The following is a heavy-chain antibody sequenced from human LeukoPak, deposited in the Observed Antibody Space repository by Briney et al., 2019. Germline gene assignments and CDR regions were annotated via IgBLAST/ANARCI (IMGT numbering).Heavy chain of an antibody. J-gene: IGHJ4*02. CDR2: MNPNSGNT. D-gene: IGHD6-13*01. CDR1: GYTFTTYD. V-gene: IGHV1-8*01. CDR3: ARIAAPGNRRLNF. Sequence: ASVKVSCEASGYTFTTYDINWVRQAAGQGLEWMGWMNPNSGNTGSAQKFQGRVTMTRNTSISTAYMELTSLTSEDTAVYFCARIAAPGNRRLNFWGQETLVTVSS.